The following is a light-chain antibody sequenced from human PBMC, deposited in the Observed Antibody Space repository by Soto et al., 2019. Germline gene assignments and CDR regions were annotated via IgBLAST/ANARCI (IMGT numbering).Light chain of an antibody. CDR3: CSYAGSSRV. V-gene: IGLV2-23*01. Sequence: QSALTQPASVSGSPGQSITISCTGTSSDVGSYNLVSWYQQHPGKAPKLMIYEGSKRPSGVSNRVSGSKSGNTASLTISGLQDEDEADYYCCSYAGSSRVFGGGTKLTVL. J-gene: IGLJ3*02. CDR2: EGS. CDR1: SSDVGSYNL.